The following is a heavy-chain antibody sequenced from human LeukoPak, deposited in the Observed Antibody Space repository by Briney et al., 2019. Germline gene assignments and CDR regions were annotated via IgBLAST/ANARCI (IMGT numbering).Heavy chain of an antibody. D-gene: IGHD5-18*01. CDR2: ISSSSYI. V-gene: IGHV3-21*01. CDR1: GFTFSSYS. CDR3: ARDLNSGYSYGAEYFQH. J-gene: IGHJ1*01. Sequence: GGSLRLSCAASGFTFSSYSMNWVRQAPGKGLEWVSSISSSSYIYYADSVKGRFTISRDNAKNSLYLQMNSLRAEDTAVYYCARDLNSGYSYGAEYFQHWGQGTLVTVSS.